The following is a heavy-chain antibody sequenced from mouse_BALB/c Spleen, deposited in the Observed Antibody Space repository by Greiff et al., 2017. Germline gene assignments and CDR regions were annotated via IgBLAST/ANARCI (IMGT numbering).Heavy chain of an antibody. CDR3: ARDTDGYWYFDV. V-gene: IGHV2-9*02. CDR2: IWAGGST. J-gene: IGHJ1*01. CDR1: GFSLTSYG. D-gene: IGHD2-3*01. Sequence: VQGVESGPGLVAPSQSLSITCTVSGFSLTSYGVHWVRQPPGKGLEWLGVIWAGGSTNYNSALMSRLSISKDNSKSQVFLKMNSLQTDDTAMYYCARDTDGYWYFDVWGAGTTVTVSS.